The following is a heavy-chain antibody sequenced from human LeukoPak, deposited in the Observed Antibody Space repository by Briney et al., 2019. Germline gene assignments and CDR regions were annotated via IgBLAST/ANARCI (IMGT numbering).Heavy chain of an antibody. Sequence: ASLKVSCKPSGYTFTGYYMHSVPQAPEQGLEWMGQINPNSGGTNYAQKFQGRVTMTRDTSISTAYMELSRLRSDDTAVYYCARIWGSSTSCYDCWFDPWGQGTLVTVSS. CDR2: INPNSGGT. V-gene: IGHV1-2*06. CDR1: GYTFTGYY. J-gene: IGHJ5*02. CDR3: ARIWGSSTSCYDCWFDP. D-gene: IGHD2-2*01.